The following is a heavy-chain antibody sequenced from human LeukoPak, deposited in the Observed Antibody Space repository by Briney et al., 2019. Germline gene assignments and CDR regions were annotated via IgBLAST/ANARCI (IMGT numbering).Heavy chain of an antibody. V-gene: IGHV4-61*02. CDR1: GGSISSGSYY. CDR2: IYTSGST. CDR3: ARDNSIADRGWWFDP. J-gene: IGHJ5*02. D-gene: IGHD4-23*01. Sequence: SETLSLTCTVSGGSISSGSYYWSWIRQPAGKGLEWIGRIYTSGSTNYNPSLKSRVTISVDTSKNQFSLKLSSVTAADTAVYYCARDNSIADRGWWFDPWGQGTLVTVSS.